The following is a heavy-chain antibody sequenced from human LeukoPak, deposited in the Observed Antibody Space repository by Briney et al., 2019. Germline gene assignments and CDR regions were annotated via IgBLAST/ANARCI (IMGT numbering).Heavy chain of an antibody. CDR2: ISYDGSNK. Sequence: PGGSLRLSCAASGFTFSSYAMHWVRQAPGKGLEWVAVISYDGSNKYYADSVKGRFIISRDNSKNTLYLQMNSLRAEDTAVYYCAREDFGDLYSWFDPWGQGTLVTVSS. J-gene: IGHJ5*02. D-gene: IGHD3-10*01. V-gene: IGHV3-30*04. CDR1: GFTFSSYA. CDR3: AREDFGDLYSWFDP.